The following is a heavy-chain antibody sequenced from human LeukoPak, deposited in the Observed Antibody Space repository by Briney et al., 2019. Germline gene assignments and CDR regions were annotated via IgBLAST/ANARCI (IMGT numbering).Heavy chain of an antibody. D-gene: IGHD2-21*02. V-gene: IGHV3-30*18. CDR2: ISYDGSNK. CDR3: AKDPKTYYCGGDCYTDY. J-gene: IGHJ4*02. Sequence: GGSLRLSCAASGFTFSSYGMHWVRQAPGKGLEWVAVISYDGSNKYYADSVKGRFTISRDNSKNTLYLQMNSLRAEDTAVYYCAKDPKTYYCGGDCYTDYWGQGTLSPSPQ. CDR1: GFTFSSYG.